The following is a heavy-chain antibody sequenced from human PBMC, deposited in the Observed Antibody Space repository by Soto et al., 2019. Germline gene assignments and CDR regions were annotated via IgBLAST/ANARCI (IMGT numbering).Heavy chain of an antibody. V-gene: IGHV4-39*07. CDR2: IYYSGRT. CDR1: GGSISTRNYY. J-gene: IGHJ5*02. Sequence: PSETLSLTCDVSGGSISTRNYYWGWIRQTPGKGLEWIASIYYSGRTYYNPSLKSRVTISVDTSKNQLSLKMTSVTAADTAVYYCARGVGSGSYYNQYNWFDPWGQGTLVTVSS. D-gene: IGHD3-10*01. CDR3: ARGVGSGSYYNQYNWFDP.